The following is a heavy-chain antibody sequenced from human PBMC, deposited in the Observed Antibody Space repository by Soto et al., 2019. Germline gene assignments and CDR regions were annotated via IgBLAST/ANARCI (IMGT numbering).Heavy chain of an antibody. CDR2: ISSSSSYI. CDR1: GFTFSSYS. CDR3: ARDHLVRSYFDY. Sequence: GGSLRLSCAASGFTFSSYSMNWVRQAPGKGLEWVSSISSSSSYIYYADSVKGRFTISRDNAKNSLYLQMNSLRAEDTAVYYCARDHLVRSYFDYWGQGTLVTVSS. J-gene: IGHJ4*02. D-gene: IGHD2-8*02. V-gene: IGHV3-21*01.